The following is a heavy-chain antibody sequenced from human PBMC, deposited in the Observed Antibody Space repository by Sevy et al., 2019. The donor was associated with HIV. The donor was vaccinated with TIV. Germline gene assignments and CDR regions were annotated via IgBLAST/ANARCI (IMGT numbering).Heavy chain of an antibody. Sequence: GGSLRLSCAVSGFTLSNYWMSWVRQAPGKGLEWVANIDQDGSDRYYVDSVKGRFTISRDNAKNSLYLQMNSLRAEDTAVYYCARDLFSGSYYENYWGQGTLVTVPS. CDR1: GFTLSNYW. V-gene: IGHV3-7*01. D-gene: IGHD1-26*01. J-gene: IGHJ4*02. CDR2: IDQDGSDR. CDR3: ARDLFSGSYYENY.